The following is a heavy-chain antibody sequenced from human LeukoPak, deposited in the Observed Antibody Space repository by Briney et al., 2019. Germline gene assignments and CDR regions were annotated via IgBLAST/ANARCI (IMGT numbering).Heavy chain of an antibody. CDR1: GYTFTSYG. D-gene: IGHD1-1*01. J-gene: IGHJ4*02. Sequence: ASVKVSCKASGYTFTSYGISWVRQAPGQGLEWMGWISAYNGNTNYAQKLQGRVTMTTDTSTSTAYMELRSLRSDDTAVYHCARVGRSRERWYYFDYWGQGTLVTVSS. V-gene: IGHV1-18*01. CDR3: ARVGRSRERWYYFDY. CDR2: ISAYNGNT.